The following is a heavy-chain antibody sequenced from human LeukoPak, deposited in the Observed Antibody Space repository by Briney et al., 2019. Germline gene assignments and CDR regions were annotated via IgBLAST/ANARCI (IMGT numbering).Heavy chain of an antibody. CDR1: GFTVRSNY. V-gene: IGHV3-66*01. CDR3: AKIVSDSSGWYHFDY. CDR2: IYSGGST. J-gene: IGHJ4*02. D-gene: IGHD6-19*01. Sequence: GGSLRPSCAASGFTVRSNYMSWVRQAPGKGLEWVSLIYSGGSTYYADSVKGRFTISRDNSKNTLYLQMNSLRAGDTAVYFCAKIVSDSSGWYHFDYWGQGALVTVSS.